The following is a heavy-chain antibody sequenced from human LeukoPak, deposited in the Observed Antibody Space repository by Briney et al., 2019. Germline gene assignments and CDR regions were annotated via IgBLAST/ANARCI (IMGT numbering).Heavy chain of an antibody. V-gene: IGHV1-8*01. J-gene: IGHJ4*02. CDR3: ARVKFDFWSGYSEYYFDY. Sequence: ASVKVSCKASGYTFTSYDINWVRQATGQGPEWMGWMNPNSGNTGYAQKFQGRVTMTRNTSISTAYMELSSLRSDDTAVYYCARVKFDFWSGYSEYYFDYWGQGTLVTVSS. CDR1: GYTFTSYD. CDR2: MNPNSGNT. D-gene: IGHD3-3*01.